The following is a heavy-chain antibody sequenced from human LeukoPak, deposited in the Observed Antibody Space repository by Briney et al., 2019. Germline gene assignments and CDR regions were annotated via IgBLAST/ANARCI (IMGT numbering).Heavy chain of an antibody. V-gene: IGHV3-20*04. Sequence: GGSLRLSCAASGFTFDDYGMSWVRQAPGKGLEWVSGINWNGGSTGYADSVKGRFTISRDNAKNSLYLQMNSLRAEDTALYYCARYGMVRGVISNYYFYYMDVWGKGTTVTVSS. CDR2: INWNGGST. CDR3: ARYGMVRGVISNYYFYYMDV. D-gene: IGHD3-10*01. J-gene: IGHJ6*03. CDR1: GFTFDDYG.